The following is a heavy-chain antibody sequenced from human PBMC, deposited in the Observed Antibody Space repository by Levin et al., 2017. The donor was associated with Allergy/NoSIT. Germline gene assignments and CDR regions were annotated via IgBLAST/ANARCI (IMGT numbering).Heavy chain of an antibody. D-gene: IGHD5-18*01. J-gene: IGHJ4*02. CDR1: GFSFSRYG. Sequence: GGSLRLSCVASGFSFSRYGMSWVRQAPGKGLEWVSDISDSGGSTYYADSVKGRFTISRDNSKSALYLQLDSLRAEDTAVYYCAKEYRYSYEYYFDKWGQGTLVTVSS. CDR3: AKEYRYSYEYYFDK. V-gene: IGHV3-23*01. CDR2: ISDSGGST.